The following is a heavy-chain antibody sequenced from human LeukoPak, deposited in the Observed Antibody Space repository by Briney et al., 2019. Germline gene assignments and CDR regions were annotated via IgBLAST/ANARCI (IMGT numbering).Heavy chain of an antibody. J-gene: IGHJ4*02. CDR2: IYYIGST. D-gene: IGHD3-22*01. Sequence: PSETLSLTCTVSGDSVSRSSYYWTWIRQPPGKGLEWIGSIYYIGSTNYNPSLKSRLTMSVDTSKNQFSLRLSSVIAADTAVYYCVRYYDSTGSFDYWGQGTLVTVSS. CDR3: VRYYDSTGSFDY. CDR1: GDSVSRSSYY. V-gene: IGHV4-61*01.